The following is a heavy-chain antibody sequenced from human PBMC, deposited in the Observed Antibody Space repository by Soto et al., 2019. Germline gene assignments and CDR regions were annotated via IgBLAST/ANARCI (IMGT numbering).Heavy chain of an antibody. J-gene: IGHJ5*02. CDR3: ARVIWSGHLTSDL. D-gene: IGHD3-3*01. CDR1: GFTFSRNS. V-gene: IGHV3-48*02. CDR2: ISSSSST. Sequence: GGSLTLSYAASGFTFSRNSMKWVRQAPGKGLEWISYISSSSSTIYADSVKGRFTISRDNAKNSLYLQMNSLRDEDTAVYYCARVIWSGHLTSDLWGQGTLVTVSS.